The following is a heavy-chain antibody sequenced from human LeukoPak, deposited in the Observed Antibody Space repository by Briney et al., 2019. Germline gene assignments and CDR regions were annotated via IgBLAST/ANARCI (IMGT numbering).Heavy chain of an antibody. CDR1: GGSISSGDYY. J-gene: IGHJ4*02. CDR2: IYYSGST. CDR3: AREGIGWLRRLGYFDY. D-gene: IGHD5-12*01. Sequence: SSETLSLTCTVSGGSISSGDYYWSWIRQPPGKGLEWIGYIYYSGSTYYNPSLKSRVTISVDTSKNQFSLKLSSVTAADTAVYYCAREGIGWLRRLGYFDYWGQGTLVTVSS. V-gene: IGHV4-30-4*01.